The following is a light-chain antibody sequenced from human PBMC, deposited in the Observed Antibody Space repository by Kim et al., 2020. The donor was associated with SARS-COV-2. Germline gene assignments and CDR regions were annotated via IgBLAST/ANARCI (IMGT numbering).Light chain of an antibody. CDR3: QTWGTGILVV. CDR2: LNSDGSH. CDR1: SGHSSYA. Sequence: SVKLTCTLSSGHSSYAIACHQQQPEKGPRYLMKLNSDGSHSKGDGIPDRFSGSSSGAERYLTISSLQSEDEADYYCQTWGTGILVVFGGGTQLTVL. V-gene: IGLV4-69*01. J-gene: IGLJ2*01.